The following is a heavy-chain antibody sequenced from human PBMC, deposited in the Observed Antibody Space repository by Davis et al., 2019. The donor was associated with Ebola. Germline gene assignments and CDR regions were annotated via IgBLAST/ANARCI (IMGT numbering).Heavy chain of an antibody. Sequence: MPSETLSLTCAVYGGSVSGYYWSWIRQPPGKGLEWIGEINHSGSTNYNPSPKSPVNISVDTSKNQFSLKLTSVTAADTAVYYCARLRYDLHGMYAWGQGTLVTVSS. J-gene: IGHJ5*02. CDR1: GGSVSGYY. CDR3: ARLRYDLHGMYA. CDR2: INHSGST. D-gene: IGHD3-3*01. V-gene: IGHV4-34*01.